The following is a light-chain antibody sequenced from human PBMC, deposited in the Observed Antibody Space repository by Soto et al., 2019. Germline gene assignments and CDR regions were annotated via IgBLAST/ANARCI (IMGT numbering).Light chain of an antibody. J-gene: IGKJ2*01. V-gene: IGKV3-20*01. CDR2: GAS. Sequence: IVLTQSPGTLSLSPGERATLSCRASQGVSSSYLAWYQQKPGQPTRLLIYGASSRTTGIPDRFSGSGSGTDFTLTISGLEPEDFAVYYCQLYGSSPRYTFGQGTKLEIK. CDR1: QGVSSSY. CDR3: QLYGSSPRYT.